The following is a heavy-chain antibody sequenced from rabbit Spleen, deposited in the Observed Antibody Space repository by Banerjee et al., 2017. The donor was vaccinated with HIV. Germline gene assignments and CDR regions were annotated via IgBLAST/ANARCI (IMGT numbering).Heavy chain of an antibody. J-gene: IGHJ6*01. CDR2: IDTGSSGFS. Sequence: QSLKESGGGLVPPEGSLTLTCTASGVSFSSSYSLCWVRQAPGKGLEWIACIDTGSSGFSYFASWAKGRLTISITSSTTVTLQLTSLTAADTSTYFCAMDSGSSFSSYGMDLWGPGTLVTVS. CDR3: AMDSGSSFSSYGMDL. V-gene: IGHV1S40*01. D-gene: IGHD8-1*01. CDR1: GVSFSSSYS.